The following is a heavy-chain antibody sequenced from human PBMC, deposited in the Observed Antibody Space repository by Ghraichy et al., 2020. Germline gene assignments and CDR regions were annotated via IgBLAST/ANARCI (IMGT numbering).Heavy chain of an antibody. J-gene: IGHJ4*02. D-gene: IGHD1-26*01. CDR1: GYTFTSYG. CDR3: ARDQRVVGATPFDY. V-gene: IGHV1-18*01. CDR2: ISAYNGNT. Sequence: ASVKVSCKASGYTFTSYGISWVRQAPGQGLEWMGWISAYNGNTNYAQKLQGRVTMTTDTSTSTAYMELRSLRSDDTAVYYCARDQRVVGATPFDYLGQGTLVTVSS.